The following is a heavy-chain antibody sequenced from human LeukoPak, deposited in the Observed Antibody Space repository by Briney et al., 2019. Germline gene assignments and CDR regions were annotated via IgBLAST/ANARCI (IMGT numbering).Heavy chain of an antibody. CDR2: ISYDGSSK. CDR3: DAANLLYYFDH. V-gene: IGHV3-30-3*01. CDR1: GFTFSSYS. J-gene: IGHJ4*02. D-gene: IGHD2-15*01. Sequence: PGGSLRLSCAASGFTFSSYSMHWVRQAPGKGLEWLSVISYDGSSKYFADSVKGRFTISRDNSRNTLFLQMNSLRPEDTAVYAKDAANLLYYFDHWGQGALVTVSS.